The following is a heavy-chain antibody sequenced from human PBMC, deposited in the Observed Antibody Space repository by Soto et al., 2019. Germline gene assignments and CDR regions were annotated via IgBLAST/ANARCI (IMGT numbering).Heavy chain of an antibody. D-gene: IGHD3-10*01. CDR3: ARMVRGSNIDYYHYMDV. CDR2: ISANSGDT. J-gene: IGHJ6*03. CDR1: GYSFTSHG. V-gene: IGHV1-18*01. Sequence: QVPLVQSGAEVKKPGASVKVSCKASGYSFTSHGISWVRQAPGQGLEWMGWISANSGDTNYAQKLQGRVTVTTDTSTSTAYLELRSVRSEDTAVYYCARMVRGSNIDYYHYMDVWGKGTTVTVSS.